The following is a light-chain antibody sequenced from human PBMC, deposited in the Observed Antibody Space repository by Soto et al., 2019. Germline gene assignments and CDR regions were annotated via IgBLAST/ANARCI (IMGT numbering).Light chain of an antibody. CDR1: QSVSSN. Sequence: EIVMTQSPATLSVSPGERATLSCRASQSVSSNLAWYQQKPGQTPKLLIYVASTRATGIPARFSGSGSGTEFTLIVSSLQSEEFAVYYWQQYNVWRLTFCGGTKVEFK. J-gene: IGKJ4*01. V-gene: IGKV3-15*01. CDR2: VAS. CDR3: QQYNVWRLT.